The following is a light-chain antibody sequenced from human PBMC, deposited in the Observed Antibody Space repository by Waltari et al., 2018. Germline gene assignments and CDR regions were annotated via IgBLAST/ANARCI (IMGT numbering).Light chain of an antibody. CDR3: QVWDITSDHFV. CDR2: DNS. V-gene: IGLV3-21*02. Sequence: SYVLTPPPSVSVAPGQTARITCGGNNIGSKKVHWYQQKPGQAPVLVVYDNSDRPSGIPERFSGSNSGNTATLTSSRVEAGDEADYYCQVWDITSDHFVFGTGTKVTVL. CDR1: NIGSKK. J-gene: IGLJ1*01.